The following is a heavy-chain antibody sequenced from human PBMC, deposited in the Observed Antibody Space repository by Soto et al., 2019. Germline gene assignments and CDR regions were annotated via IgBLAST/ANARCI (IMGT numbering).Heavy chain of an antibody. CDR3: TTLGTVDCSSTSCYDFDY. Sequence: GGSLRLSCAASGFTFSNAWMSWVRQAPGKGLEWVGRIKSKTDGGTTDYAAPVKGRFTISRDDSKNTLYLQMNSLKTEDTAVYYCTTLGTVDCSSTSCYDFDYWGQGTLVTVSS. J-gene: IGHJ4*02. CDR2: IKSKTDGGTT. D-gene: IGHD2-2*01. CDR1: GFTFSNAW. V-gene: IGHV3-15*01.